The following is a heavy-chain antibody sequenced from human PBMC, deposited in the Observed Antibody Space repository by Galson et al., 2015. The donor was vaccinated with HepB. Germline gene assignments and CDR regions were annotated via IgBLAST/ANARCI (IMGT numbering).Heavy chain of an antibody. D-gene: IGHD1-20*01. Sequence: LSLTCTVSGGSISSYYWSWIRQPPGKGLEWIGYIYYSGSTNYNPSLKSRVTISVDTSKNQFSLKLSSVTAADTAVYYCASFSIITGSFDYWGQGTLVTVSS. V-gene: IGHV4-59*01. CDR1: GGSISSYY. J-gene: IGHJ4*02. CDR3: ASFSIITGSFDY. CDR2: IYYSGST.